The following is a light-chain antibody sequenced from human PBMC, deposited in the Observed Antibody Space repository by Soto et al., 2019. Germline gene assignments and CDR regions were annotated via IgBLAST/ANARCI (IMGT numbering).Light chain of an antibody. Sequence: EIVLTQSPATLSLSPGERATLSCRASQSVGSYLAWYQQKPGQAPRLLIYDASSRATGIPARFSGSGSGTVFTLTISSLEPEDSAVYYCQQRSKWLTFGAGTKVEIK. V-gene: IGKV3-11*01. CDR3: QQRSKWLT. CDR2: DAS. J-gene: IGKJ4*01. CDR1: QSVGSY.